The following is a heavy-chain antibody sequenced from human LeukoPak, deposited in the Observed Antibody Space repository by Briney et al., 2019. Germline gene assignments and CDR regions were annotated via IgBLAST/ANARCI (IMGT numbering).Heavy chain of an antibody. J-gene: IGHJ3*02. V-gene: IGHV3-23*01. CDR2: ISDSGSGT. CDR1: GFTFSSYA. CDR3: AKRTDTSGNRGGALDI. D-gene: IGHD3-22*01. Sequence: PGRSLRLSCPASGFTFSSYAMSWVRQAPGKGLEWVSSISDSGSGTYYADSVKGRFTISRDNSKNTLYLQMNSLRAEDTAVYYCAKRTDTSGNRGGALDIWGQGTMVAVSS.